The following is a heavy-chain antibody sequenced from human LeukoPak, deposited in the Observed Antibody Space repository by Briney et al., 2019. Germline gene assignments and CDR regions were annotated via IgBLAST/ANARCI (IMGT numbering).Heavy chain of an antibody. CDR1: GLTFSSYA. V-gene: IGHV3-30*01. CDR3: ARDPGWDGSGFVRFDY. CDR2: ISYDGSNK. D-gene: IGHD3-22*01. Sequence: GRSLRLSCAASGLTFSSYAMHWVRQAPGKGLEGVAVISYDGSNKYYADSVKGRFTISRDTSKNTLYLQMNSRSAEDTAVYYCARDPGWDGSGFVRFDYWGQGTLVTVSS. J-gene: IGHJ4*02.